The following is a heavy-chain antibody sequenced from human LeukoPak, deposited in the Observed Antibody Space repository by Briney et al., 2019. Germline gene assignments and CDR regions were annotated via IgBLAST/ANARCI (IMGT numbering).Heavy chain of an antibody. V-gene: IGHV1-3*01. CDR2: INAGNGNT. D-gene: IGHD6-6*01. CDR3: ARTRGSYDAFDI. CDR1: GYTFTSYA. Sequence: ASVKVSCKAPGYTFTSYAIHWVRQAPGQRPEWMGWINAGNGNTKYSQKFQGRVTITRDTSASTVYMELSSLRSEDTAVYYCARTRGSYDAFDIWGQRTMVTVSS. J-gene: IGHJ3*02.